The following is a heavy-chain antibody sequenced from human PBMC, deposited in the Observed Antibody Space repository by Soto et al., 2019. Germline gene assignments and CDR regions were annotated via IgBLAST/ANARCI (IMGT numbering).Heavy chain of an antibody. V-gene: IGHV1-69*08. J-gene: IGHJ4*02. CDR2: IIPLLDIT. CDR1: GGAFTNDI. Sequence: QVQLVQSGAEVKKPGSLVKVSCKASGGAFTNDIITWVRQAPGQGLEWMGRIIPLLDITNYAQKFQGRVTITADKSTSTAYMELNSLISEDTAVYYCARDSPIGSTFSGYDAIDSWGQGTLVTVSS. D-gene: IGHD5-12*01. CDR3: ARDSPIGSTFSGYDAIDS.